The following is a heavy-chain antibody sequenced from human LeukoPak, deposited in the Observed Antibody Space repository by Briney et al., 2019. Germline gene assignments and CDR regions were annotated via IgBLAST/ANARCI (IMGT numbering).Heavy chain of an antibody. CDR1: GFTFSSYW. V-gene: IGHV3-7*01. D-gene: IGHD6-13*01. J-gene: IGHJ4*02. CDR3: ARRFIAAAFFDH. CDR2: IKEDGSEK. Sequence: GGSLRLSCAASGFTFSSYWMSWVRQAPGKGLEWVANIKEDGSEKYYVDSVRGRFTLSRDNAKNSLYLQMNSLKAEDTAVYYCARRFIAAAFFDHWGQGTLVAVSS.